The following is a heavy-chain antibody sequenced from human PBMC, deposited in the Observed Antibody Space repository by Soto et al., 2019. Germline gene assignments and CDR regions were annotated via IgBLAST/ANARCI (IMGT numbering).Heavy chain of an antibody. CDR3: AREVTIFGVVIKYYYGMDV. Sequence: GASVKVSCKASGGTFSSYAISWVRQAPGQGLERMGGIIPIFGTANYAQKFQGRVTITADESTSTAYMELSSLRSEDTAVYYCAREVTIFGVVIKYYYGMDVWGQGTTVTVSS. CDR1: GGTFSSYA. V-gene: IGHV1-69*13. CDR2: IIPIFGTA. D-gene: IGHD3-3*01. J-gene: IGHJ6*02.